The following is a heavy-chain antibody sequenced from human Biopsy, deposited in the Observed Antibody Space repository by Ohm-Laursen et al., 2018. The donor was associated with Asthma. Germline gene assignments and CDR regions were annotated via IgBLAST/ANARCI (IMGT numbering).Heavy chain of an antibody. CDR2: INGKSNSI. J-gene: IGHJ4*02. D-gene: IGHD6-19*01. CDR3: ARDSYSSGLYDDFES. Sequence: LSLSCAASGFTFSDYYMSWIRQAPGKGLEWISYINGKSNSIEYADSVKGRFTISRDNAKNSLYLQMNSLRAEDTAVYYCARDSYSSGLYDDFESWGQGTLVTVSS. CDR1: GFTFSDYY. V-gene: IGHV3-11*01.